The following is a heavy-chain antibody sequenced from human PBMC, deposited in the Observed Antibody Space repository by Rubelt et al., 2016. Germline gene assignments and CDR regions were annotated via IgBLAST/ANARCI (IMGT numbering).Heavy chain of an antibody. CDR1: GYTFTTYG. J-gene: IGHJ5*02. D-gene: IGHD2-2*01. CDR2: IRTYNGNT. Sequence: QVQLVQSGAEVKKPGASVKVSCKASGYTFTTYGISWVRQAPGTGLEWMGWIRTYNGNTNYAQKRQGRVTMTTDTSTSTAYMELRSLRSDDTAMYFCARGYCSSANCLFNWFDPWGQGTLVTVSS. CDR3: ARGYCSSANCLFNWFDP. V-gene: IGHV1-18*01.